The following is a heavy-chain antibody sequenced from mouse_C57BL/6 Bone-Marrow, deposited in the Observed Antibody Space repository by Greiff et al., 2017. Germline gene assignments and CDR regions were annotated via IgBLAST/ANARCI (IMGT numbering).Heavy chain of an antibody. CDR1: GYTFTDHT. V-gene: IGHV1-78*01. CDR2: IYPRDGST. Sequence: QVQLQQSDAELVKPGASVTISCKVSGYTFTDHTIHWMKQRPEQGLEWIGYIYPRDGSTKYNEKFKGKATLTADKSSSTAYMQLNSLTSEASAVXFCASYDGYYRGFFAYWGQGTLVTVSA. J-gene: IGHJ3*01. CDR3: ASYDGYYRGFFAY. D-gene: IGHD2-3*01.